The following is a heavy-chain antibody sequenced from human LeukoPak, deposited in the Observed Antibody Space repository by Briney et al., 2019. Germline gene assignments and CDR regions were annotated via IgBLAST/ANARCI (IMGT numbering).Heavy chain of an antibody. CDR2: IIPIFGTA. J-gene: IGHJ6*02. CDR3: ARDWVVPAATYYYYGMDV. Sequence: SVKVSCKASGGTFSSYAISWVGQAPGQGLEWMGGIIPIFGTANYAQKFQGRVTITADESTSTAYMELSSLRSEDTAVYYCARDWVVPAATYYYYGMDVWGQGTTVTVSS. V-gene: IGHV1-69*01. D-gene: IGHD2-2*01. CDR1: GGTFSSYA.